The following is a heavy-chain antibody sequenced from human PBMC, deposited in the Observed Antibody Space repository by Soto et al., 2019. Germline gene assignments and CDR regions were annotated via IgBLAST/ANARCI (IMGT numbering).Heavy chain of an antibody. CDR1: GFTFSTYW. CDR2: LDKDGSER. V-gene: IGHV3-7*01. D-gene: IGHD3-16*01. Sequence: EVQLVESGGGLVQPGGSLRLSCAASGFTFSTYWMTWVRRPPGKGLEWVANLDKDGSERYYVDSVRGPFTISRDNAKNSLYLQMNSLRAEDTAVYYCVCGGNFFVYWGQGTLVTVSP. J-gene: IGHJ4*02. CDR3: VCGGNFFVY.